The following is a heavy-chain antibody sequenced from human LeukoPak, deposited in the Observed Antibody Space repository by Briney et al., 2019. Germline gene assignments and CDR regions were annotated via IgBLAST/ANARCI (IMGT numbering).Heavy chain of an antibody. CDR1: GFTFSTYS. Sequence: GGSLRLSCSVSGFTFSTYSMNWVRQAPGKGLEWVSSISSSSSYIYYADSVKGRFTISRDNAKNSLYLQMNSLKASDTAMYYCARQMAEPDSSWYYGMDVWGQGTTVTVSS. V-gene: IGHV3-21*04. CDR2: ISSSSSYI. D-gene: IGHD5-24*01. J-gene: IGHJ6*02. CDR3: ARQMAEPDSSWYYGMDV.